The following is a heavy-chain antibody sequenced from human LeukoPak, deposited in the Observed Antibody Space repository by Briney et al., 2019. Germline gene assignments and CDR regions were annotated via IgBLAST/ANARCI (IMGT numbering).Heavy chain of an antibody. D-gene: IGHD6-6*01. V-gene: IGHV4-30-2*01. CDR3: ARGSRGAARSGPTHYFDY. CDR2: IYHSGST. J-gene: IGHJ4*02. Sequence: SETLSFTCAVSGGSISSGGYSWSWIRQPPGKGLEWIGYIYHSGSTYYNPSLKSRVTISVDRSKNQFSLKLSSVTAADTAVYYCARGSRGAARSGPTHYFDYWGQGTLVTVSS. CDR1: GGSISSGGYS.